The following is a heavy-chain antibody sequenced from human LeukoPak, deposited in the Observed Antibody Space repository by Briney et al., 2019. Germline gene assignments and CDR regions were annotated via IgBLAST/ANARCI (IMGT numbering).Heavy chain of an antibody. V-gene: IGHV4-61*02. Sequence: SETLSLTCTVSGDSISSGDYYWSWIRQPAGKGLEWIGRISSSGSTNYNPSLKSRVTISVDTSKNQFSLKLSSVTTADTAVYFCARGPYSYDSSGAFDIWGQGTMVTVSS. CDR2: ISSSGST. D-gene: IGHD3-22*01. CDR3: ARGPYSYDSSGAFDI. CDR1: GDSISSGDYY. J-gene: IGHJ3*02.